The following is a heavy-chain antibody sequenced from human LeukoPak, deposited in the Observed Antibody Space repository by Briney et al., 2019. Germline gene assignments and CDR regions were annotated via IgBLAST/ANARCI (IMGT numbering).Heavy chain of an antibody. J-gene: IGHJ4*02. D-gene: IGHD3-10*01. Sequence: PGGSLRLSCAASGFTFSSYGMYWVRQAPGKGLEWVAFIRYDGSNKYYADSVKGRFTISRDNSKNTLYLQMNSPRAEDTAVYYCARDRNTMVRGVIGYWGQGTLVTVSS. CDR2: IRYDGSNK. V-gene: IGHV3-30*02. CDR3: ARDRNTMVRGVIGY. CDR1: GFTFSSYG.